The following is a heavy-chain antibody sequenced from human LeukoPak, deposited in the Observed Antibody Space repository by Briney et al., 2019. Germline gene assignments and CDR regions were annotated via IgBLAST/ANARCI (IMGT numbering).Heavy chain of an antibody. V-gene: IGHV5-51*01. Sequence: GESLKISCKGSGYSFTTYGIGWVRQMAGKGLEWMGIIYPGDSDTRYSPSFQGQVTISADKAISTAYLQWSSLKASDTAMYYCARHRGESYSYDAFDIWGQGTMVTVSS. J-gene: IGHJ3*02. D-gene: IGHD3-16*01. CDR2: IYPGDSDT. CDR1: GYSFTTYG. CDR3: ARHRGESYSYDAFDI.